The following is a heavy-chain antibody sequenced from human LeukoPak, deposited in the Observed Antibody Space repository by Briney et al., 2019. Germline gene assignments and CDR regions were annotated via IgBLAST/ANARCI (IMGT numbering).Heavy chain of an antibody. Sequence: PGGSLRLSCAASGFTFSDYYMSWIRQAPGKGLEWVSYISSSGSAIYYADSVKGRFTISRDNAKNSLYLQMNSLRAEDTAVYYCARREPQAAAAGIVYWGQGTLVTVSS. J-gene: IGHJ4*02. CDR1: GFTFSDYY. V-gene: IGHV3-11*01. D-gene: IGHD6-13*01. CDR2: ISSSGSAI. CDR3: ARREPQAAAAGIVY.